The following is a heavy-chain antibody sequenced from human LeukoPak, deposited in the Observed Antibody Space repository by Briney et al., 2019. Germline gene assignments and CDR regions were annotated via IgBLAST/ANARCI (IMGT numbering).Heavy chain of an antibody. CDR2: INPNNGGS. CDR3: ARGINELDY. J-gene: IGHJ4*02. Sequence: ASVKVSCKASGYTLTAYYMHWVRQAPGQGLEWMGRINPNNGGSNYAQNFQGRVTMTRDTSISTAYMELSRLTSDDTAVYYCARGINELDYWGQGTPVTVSS. V-gene: IGHV1-2*06. D-gene: IGHD1-1*01. CDR1: GYTLTAYY.